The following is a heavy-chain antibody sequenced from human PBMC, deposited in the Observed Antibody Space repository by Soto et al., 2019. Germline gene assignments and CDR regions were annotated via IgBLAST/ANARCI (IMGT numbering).Heavy chain of an antibody. Sequence: QVQLVESGGGVVQPGRSLRLSCAASGFTFSSYAMHWVRQAPGKGLEWVAVISYDGSNKYYAESVKGRFTISRDNYKNTLYLQMNSLRAEDTAVYYCARDDGYSYATGDYYYYYGMHVWGQGTTVTFSS. CDR2: ISYDGSNK. D-gene: IGHD5-18*01. V-gene: IGHV3-30-3*01. CDR3: ARDDGYSYATGDYYYYYGMHV. CDR1: GFTFSSYA. J-gene: IGHJ6*02.